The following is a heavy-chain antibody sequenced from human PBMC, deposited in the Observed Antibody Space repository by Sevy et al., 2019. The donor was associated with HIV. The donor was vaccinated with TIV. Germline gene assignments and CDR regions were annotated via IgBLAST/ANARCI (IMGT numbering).Heavy chain of an antibody. CDR2: IYPRDSDT. J-gene: IGHJ4*02. Sequence: GESLKISCKASGYKFTTYWIGWARQMPGKGLEWMGMIYPRDSDTRDSPSFQGQVTISADTSIKTAYLQWSSLKASDTAMHFCARHVDMTRLIGVIYYFDSWGQGTLVTVSS. CDR3: ARHVDMTRLIGVIYYFDS. CDR1: GYKFTTYW. D-gene: IGHD2-21*01. V-gene: IGHV5-51*01.